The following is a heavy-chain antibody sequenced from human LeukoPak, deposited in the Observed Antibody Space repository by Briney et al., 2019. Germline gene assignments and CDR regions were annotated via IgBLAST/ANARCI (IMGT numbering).Heavy chain of an antibody. V-gene: IGHV3-30*18. CDR3: AKMSSSSKWYFDY. D-gene: IGHD6-6*01. Sequence: GGSLRLSCAASGFTFSSYGMHWVRQAPGKGLEWVAVISYDGSNKYYADSVKGRFTISRDNSKNTLYLQMNSLRAEDTAVHYCAKMSSSSKWYFDYWGQGTLVTVSS. CDR2: ISYDGSNK. J-gene: IGHJ4*02. CDR1: GFTFSSYG.